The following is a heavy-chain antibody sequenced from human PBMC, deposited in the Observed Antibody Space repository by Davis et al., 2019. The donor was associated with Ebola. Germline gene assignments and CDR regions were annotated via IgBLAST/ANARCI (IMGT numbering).Heavy chain of an antibody. CDR2: IYYSGST. J-gene: IGHJ3*02. V-gene: IGHV4-39*01. CDR3: ARKAIAVAGDDAFDI. Sequence: MPGGSLRLSCTVSGGSISSSSYYWGWIRQPPGKGLEWIGSIYYSGSTYYNPSLKSRVTISVDTSKNQFSLKLSSVTAADTAVYYCARKAIAVAGDDAFDIWGQGTMVTVSS. CDR1: GGSISSSSYY. D-gene: IGHD6-19*01.